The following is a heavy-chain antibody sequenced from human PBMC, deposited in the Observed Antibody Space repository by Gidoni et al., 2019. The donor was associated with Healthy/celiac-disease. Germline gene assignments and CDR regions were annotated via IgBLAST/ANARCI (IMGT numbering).Heavy chain of an antibody. CDR3: ARSRYCSGGSCWFDY. Sequence: QVQLVESGGGVVQPGRSLRLSCAASGFTFSSYGMHWVRQAPGKGLEWVAVIWYDGSNKYYADSVKGRFTISRDNSKNTLYLQMNSLRAEDTAVYYCARSRYCSGGSCWFDYWGQGTLVTVSS. CDR2: IWYDGSNK. V-gene: IGHV3-33*01. D-gene: IGHD2-15*01. J-gene: IGHJ4*02. CDR1: GFTFSSYG.